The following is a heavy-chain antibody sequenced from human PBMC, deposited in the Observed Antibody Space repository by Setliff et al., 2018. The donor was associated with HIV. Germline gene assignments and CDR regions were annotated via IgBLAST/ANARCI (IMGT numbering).Heavy chain of an antibody. J-gene: IGHJ6*02. CDR1: GASISNYY. Sequence: ASETLSLTCNVSGASISNYYWTWIRQSPGKRLKWLGYITDSGNTNYNPSLRRRVTISADTSKNQVSLRLRSVTAADTAVYYCARETQQSYNIVTGYNYYYGIDVWGQGTTVTVSS. V-gene: IGHV4-59*01. D-gene: IGHD3-9*01. CDR2: ITDSGNT. CDR3: ARETQQSYNIVTGYNYYYGIDV.